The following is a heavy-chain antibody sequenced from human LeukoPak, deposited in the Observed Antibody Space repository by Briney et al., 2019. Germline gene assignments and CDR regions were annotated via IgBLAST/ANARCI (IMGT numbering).Heavy chain of an antibody. CDR2: IYYSGST. CDR1: GGSISSSSYY. J-gene: IGHJ4*02. Sequence: PSETLSLTCTVSGGSISSSSYYRGWIRQPPGKGLEWIGSIYYSGSTYYNPSLKSRVTISVDTSKNQFSLKLSSVTAADTAVYYCARFQGGSFDYWGQGTLVTVSS. D-gene: IGHD2-15*01. V-gene: IGHV4-39*01. CDR3: ARFQGGSFDY.